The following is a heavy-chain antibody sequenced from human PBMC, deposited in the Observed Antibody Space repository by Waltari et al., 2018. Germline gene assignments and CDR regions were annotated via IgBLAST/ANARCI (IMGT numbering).Heavy chain of an antibody. CDR2: IYYSGST. V-gene: IGHV4-59*08. CDR1: GGSISSYY. CDR3: ARLVGATGRGY. J-gene: IGHJ4*02. Sequence: QVQLQESGPGLVKPSETLSLTCTVSGGSISSYYWSWIRQPPGKGLEWIGYIYYSGSTNYNPSLKSRVTISVDTSKNQFSLKLSSVTAADTAVYYCARLVGATGRGYWGQGTLVTVSS. D-gene: IGHD1-26*01.